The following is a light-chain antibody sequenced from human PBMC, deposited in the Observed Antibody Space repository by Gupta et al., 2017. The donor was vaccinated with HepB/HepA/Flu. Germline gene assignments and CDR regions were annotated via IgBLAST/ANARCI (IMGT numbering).Light chain of an antibody. CDR2: LGS. J-gene: IGKJ1*01. Sequence: IVITPSPVSLPVTPGEPASMSCRSSQNLLSRNGNNYVYWYLKKPGQSPQLLIYLGSIRASGVPDRVSGRGSGTDFKLKIRIVEAEDVGVEDGKQALTESWTFGEGTRVEIK. CDR3: KQALTESWT. CDR1: QNLLSRNGNNY. V-gene: IGKV2-28*01.